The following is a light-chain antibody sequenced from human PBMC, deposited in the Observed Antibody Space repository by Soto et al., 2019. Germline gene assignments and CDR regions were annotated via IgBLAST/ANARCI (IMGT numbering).Light chain of an antibody. CDR2: KAS. V-gene: IGKV1-5*03. J-gene: IGKJ1*01. CDR1: QSISSW. Sequence: QLTQSPSSLSASIGDRVTITCRASQSISSWLAWYQQKPGKAPKLLIYKASTLKSGVPSRFSGSGSGTEFTLTISSLQPDDVATYYCQQYKSYTWTFGQGTKVDI. CDR3: QQYKSYTWT.